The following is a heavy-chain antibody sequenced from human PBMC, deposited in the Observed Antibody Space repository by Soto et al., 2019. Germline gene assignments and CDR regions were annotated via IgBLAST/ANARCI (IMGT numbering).Heavy chain of an antibody. CDR2: ISSSSSYI. CDR1: GFTFSSYS. CDR3: ARSLYDILTPYGMDV. D-gene: IGHD3-9*01. Sequence: GGSLRLSCAASGFTFSSYSMNWVRQAPGKGLEWVSSISSSSSYIYYADSVKGRFTISRDNAKNSLYLQMNSLRAEDTAVYYCARSLYDILTPYGMDVWGQGTTVTVSS. J-gene: IGHJ6*02. V-gene: IGHV3-21*01.